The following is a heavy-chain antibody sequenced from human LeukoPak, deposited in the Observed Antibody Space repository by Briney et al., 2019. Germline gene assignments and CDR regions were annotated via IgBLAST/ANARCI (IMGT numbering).Heavy chain of an antibody. CDR3: AKGSSGGSYSD. Sequence: GGSLRLSCAASGFTFSSYAMSWVRQAPGKGLEWVSAISGSGGSTYYADSVKGRFTISRDNSKNMLYLQMNSLRAEDTAVYYCAKGSSGGSYSDWGQGTLVTVSS. CDR2: ISGSGGST. V-gene: IGHV3-23*01. D-gene: IGHD1-26*01. J-gene: IGHJ4*02. CDR1: GFTFSSYA.